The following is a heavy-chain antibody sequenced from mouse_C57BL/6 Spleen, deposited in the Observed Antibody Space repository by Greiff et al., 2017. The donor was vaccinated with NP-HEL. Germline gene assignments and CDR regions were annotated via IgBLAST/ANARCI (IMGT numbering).Heavy chain of an antibody. CDR2: ISDGGSYT. CDR3: ARESSSFAY. V-gene: IGHV5-4*01. Sequence: EVKLVESGGGLVKPGGSLKLSCAASGFTFSSYAMSWVRQTPEKRLEWVATISDGGSYTYYPDNVKGRFTISRDNAKNNLYLQRSHLKSEDTAMYYCARESSSFAYWGQGTLVTVSA. CDR1: GFTFSSYA. D-gene: IGHD1-1*01. J-gene: IGHJ3*01.